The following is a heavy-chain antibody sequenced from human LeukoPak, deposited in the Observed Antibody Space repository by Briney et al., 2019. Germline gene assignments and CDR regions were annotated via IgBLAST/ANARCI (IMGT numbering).Heavy chain of an antibody. CDR2: ISGSGGST. Sequence: GGSLRLSCAASGFTFSSYAMSWVRQAPGKGLEWVSAISGSGGSTYYADSVKGRFTISRDNSKNTLYLQMNSLRAEDTAVYYCAKDGDSYYDFWNLEFDYWGQGTLVTASS. V-gene: IGHV3-23*01. CDR1: GFTFSSYA. CDR3: AKDGDSYYDFWNLEFDY. D-gene: IGHD3-3*01. J-gene: IGHJ4*02.